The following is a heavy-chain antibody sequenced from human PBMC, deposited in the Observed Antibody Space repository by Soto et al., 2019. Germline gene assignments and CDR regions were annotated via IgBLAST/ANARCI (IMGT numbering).Heavy chain of an antibody. Sequence: GGFLRLSCVASGFSFSTYAMSWVRQAPGKGLEWVSAISNSGGATFYADSVKGRFTLSRDNSRSTLYLQMNSLRAEDTAVYYCARLEVRGAHSDSWGQGALVTVSS. V-gene: IGHV3-23*01. CDR3: ARLEVRGAHSDS. D-gene: IGHD3-10*01. CDR2: ISNSGGAT. J-gene: IGHJ5*01. CDR1: GFSFSTYA.